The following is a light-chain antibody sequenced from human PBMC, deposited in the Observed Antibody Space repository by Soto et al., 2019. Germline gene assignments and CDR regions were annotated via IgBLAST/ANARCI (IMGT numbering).Light chain of an antibody. Sequence: QSALTQPASVSGSLGQSITLSCTGTSSDIGGYGYVSWYQRSPGKAPKLIIFEVRDRPLGVSDRFSGSKSGNTASLTISGLQAEDEATYYCSSYRATGSLLIFGGGTKVTVL. CDR1: SSDIGGYGY. J-gene: IGLJ2*01. CDR2: EVR. CDR3: SSYRATGSLLI. V-gene: IGLV2-14*01.